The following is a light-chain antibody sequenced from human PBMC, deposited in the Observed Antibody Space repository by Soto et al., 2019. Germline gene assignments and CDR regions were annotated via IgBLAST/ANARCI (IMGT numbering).Light chain of an antibody. J-gene: IGKJ1*01. CDR2: DAS. V-gene: IGKV1-33*01. Sequence: DIQMTQSPSSLSASVGDRVTITCQASQDISNYLNWYQQKPGKAPKLPIYDASNLETGVPSRFSGSGSGTDFTFTISSLQPEEIGTYYCQQYDNLPTFGQGTKV. CDR3: QQYDNLPT. CDR1: QDISNY.